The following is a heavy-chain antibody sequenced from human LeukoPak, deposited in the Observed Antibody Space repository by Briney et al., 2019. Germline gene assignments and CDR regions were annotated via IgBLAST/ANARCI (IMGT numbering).Heavy chain of an antibody. D-gene: IGHD2-2*01. CDR3: ARDKGSCSSTSCYSDFDY. V-gene: IGHV1-69*05. J-gene: IGHJ4*02. CDR1: GRTFSSYA. CDR2: IIPIFGTA. Sequence: GASVKVSCKASGRTFSSYAISWVRQAPGQGLEWMGGIIPIFGTANYAQKSQGRVTITTDESTSTAYMELSSLRSEDTAVYYCARDKGSCSSTSCYSDFDYWGQGTLVTVSS.